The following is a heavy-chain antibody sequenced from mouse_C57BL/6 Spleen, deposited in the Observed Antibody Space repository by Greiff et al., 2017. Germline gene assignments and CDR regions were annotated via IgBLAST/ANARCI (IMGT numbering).Heavy chain of an antibody. CDR2: IYPGSGST. Sequence: QVQLKQPGAELVKPGASVKMSCKASGYTFTSYWITWVKQRPGQGLEWIGDIYPGSGSTNYNEKFKSKATLTVDTSSSTAYMQLSSLTSEDSAVYYCARSTVVAKDWYFDVWGTGTTVTVAS. J-gene: IGHJ1*03. V-gene: IGHV1-55*01. CDR3: ARSTVVAKDWYFDV. D-gene: IGHD1-1*01. CDR1: GYTFTSYW.